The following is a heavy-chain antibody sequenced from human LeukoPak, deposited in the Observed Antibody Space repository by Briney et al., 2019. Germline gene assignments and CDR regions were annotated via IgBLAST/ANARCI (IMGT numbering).Heavy chain of an antibody. Sequence: GGSLKISCKTSGYSFTSYWIAWVRQVPGKGLEWMGIIYPGDSDTRYSPSFQGQVTISADKSISTAYLQWSSLKASDTAMYYCARHNLGGATAAFDIWGQGTMVTVSS. V-gene: IGHV5-51*01. CDR3: ARHNLGGATAAFDI. J-gene: IGHJ3*02. CDR2: IYPGDSDT. D-gene: IGHD1-26*01. CDR1: GYSFTSYW.